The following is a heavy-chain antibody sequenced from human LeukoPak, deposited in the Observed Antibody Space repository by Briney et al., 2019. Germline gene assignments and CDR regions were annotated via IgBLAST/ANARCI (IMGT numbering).Heavy chain of an antibody. Sequence: ASVTVSCKASGYTFSDHYIQWVRQAPGQGFDWLGWINPNSGGTDYARKFRGRVTMTRDMSLSTAYMELTRLTYDDTAAYYCAIKRIHGNPFDYWGQGTLVTVSS. CDR3: AIKRIHGNPFDY. D-gene: IGHD2/OR15-2a*01. J-gene: IGHJ4*02. CDR1: GYTFSDHY. V-gene: IGHV1-2*02. CDR2: INPNSGGT.